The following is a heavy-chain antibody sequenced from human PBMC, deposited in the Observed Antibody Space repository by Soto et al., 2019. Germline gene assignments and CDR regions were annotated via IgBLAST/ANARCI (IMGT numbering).Heavy chain of an antibody. V-gene: IGHV3-23*01. CDR1: GVTFSSYA. D-gene: IGHD3-3*01. J-gene: IGHJ1*01. CDR3: ANSNILEWLSLGLPKEYFQH. CDR2: ISGSGGST. Sequence: PGGSLRLSCAASGVTFSSYAMSWVRQAPGKGLEWVSAISGSGGSTYYADSVKGRFTISRDNSKNTLYLQMNSLRAEDTAVYYCANSNILEWLSLGLPKEYFQHWGQGTLVTVSS.